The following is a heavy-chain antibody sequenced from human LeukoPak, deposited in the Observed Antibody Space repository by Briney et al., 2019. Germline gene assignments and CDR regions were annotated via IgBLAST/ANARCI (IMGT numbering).Heavy chain of an antibody. CDR1: GFTFNNYA. V-gene: IGHV3-23*01. CDR3: ARSQAPASIVYYFCYRDV. J-gene: IGHJ6*03. D-gene: IGHD2-15*01. CDR2: IVGEGDFT. Sequence: GGSLRLSCQDSGFTFNNYAMGWVRLDPGKGLEWVSTIVGEGDFTYYATHVKGRFPISRDNSKSTLFLQRTRRRAEDTALYYCARSQAPASIVYYFCYRDVWGKGATVTVCS.